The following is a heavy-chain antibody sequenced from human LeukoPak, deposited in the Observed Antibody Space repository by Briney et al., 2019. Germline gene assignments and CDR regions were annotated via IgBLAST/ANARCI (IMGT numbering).Heavy chain of an antibody. Sequence: GGSLRLSCAASGFTFSSYWMSWVRQAPGKGLEWVANIKQDGSEKYYVDSVKGRFTIPRDNAKNTQYLQMNSLSAEDTAVYYCARENIAASDNFDYWGQGTLVTVSS. V-gene: IGHV3-7*01. CDR1: GFTFSSYW. J-gene: IGHJ4*02. CDR3: ARENIAASDNFDY. CDR2: IKQDGSEK. D-gene: IGHD6-6*01.